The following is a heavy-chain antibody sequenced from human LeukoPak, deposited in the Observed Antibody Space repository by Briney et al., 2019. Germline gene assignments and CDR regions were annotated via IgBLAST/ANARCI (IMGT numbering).Heavy chain of an antibody. CDR1: GYTFTSYA. Sequence: GASVKVSCKASGYTFTSYAMHWVRQAPGQRLEWMGWINAGNGNTKYSQKFQGRVTITRDTSASTAYMELSSLRSEDTAVYYCARDNRIAVAGTTSRWFDPWGQGTLVTVSS. D-gene: IGHD6-19*01. CDR3: ARDNRIAVAGTTSRWFDP. J-gene: IGHJ5*02. V-gene: IGHV1-3*01. CDR2: INAGNGNT.